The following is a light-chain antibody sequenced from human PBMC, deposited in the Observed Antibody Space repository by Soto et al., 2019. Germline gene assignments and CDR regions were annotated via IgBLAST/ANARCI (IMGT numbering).Light chain of an antibody. J-gene: IGKJ5*01. Sequence: ILTQSPVTLSLSPGARATLSCRASQSVRGLLAWYQQKPGQAPRLLIYDAYNRATGIPPRFSGSGSGTDFTLTISSLEPEDSAVYYCQQRHMWPITFGQGTRLEI. CDR3: QQRHMWPIT. V-gene: IGKV3-11*01. CDR1: QSVRGL. CDR2: DAY.